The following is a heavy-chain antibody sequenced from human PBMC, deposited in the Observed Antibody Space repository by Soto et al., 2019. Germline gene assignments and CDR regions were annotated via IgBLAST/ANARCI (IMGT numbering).Heavy chain of an antibody. V-gene: IGHV4-61*08. CDR3: AREDMSGPYYFDS. J-gene: IGHJ4*02. CDR1: GGSVSGGGHY. CDR2: ISDTGTT. D-gene: IGHD1-26*01. Sequence: PSETLSLTFTVSGGSVSGGGHYWSCIRKPPGKGLEWIAYISDTGTTNYNPSLKSRVTISLDMSKNRVSLRLDSVTAADTAVYYCAREDMSGPYYFDSWAQGILVTVYS.